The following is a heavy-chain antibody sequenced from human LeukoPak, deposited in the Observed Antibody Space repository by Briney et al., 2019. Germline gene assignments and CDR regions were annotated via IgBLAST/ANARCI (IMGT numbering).Heavy chain of an antibody. V-gene: IGHV3-23*01. J-gene: IGHJ4*02. Sequence: PAGSLRLSCAASGFTFSSYAMSWVRQAPGKGLEWGSAISGSGGSTYYADSVKGRFTISRDNSKNTLYLQINSLRAEDTAVYYCAKRTTGTTGYFDYRGQGTLVTVSS. CDR2: ISGSGGST. D-gene: IGHD1-1*01. CDR1: GFTFSSYA. CDR3: AKRTTGTTGYFDY.